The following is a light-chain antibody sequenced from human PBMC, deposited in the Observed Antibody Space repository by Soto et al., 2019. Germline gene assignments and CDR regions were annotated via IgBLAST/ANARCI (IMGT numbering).Light chain of an antibody. CDR1: SSDVGGYNY. CDR3: CSYAGSYTLYA. Sequence: QSVLTQPASVSGSPGQSITISCTGTSSDVGGYNYVSWYQQHPGKAPKLMIYDVNKRPSGVPDRFSGSKSGNTASLTISGLQADDEADYYCCSYAGSYTLYAFGTGTKVTVL. CDR2: DVN. V-gene: IGLV2-11*01. J-gene: IGLJ1*01.